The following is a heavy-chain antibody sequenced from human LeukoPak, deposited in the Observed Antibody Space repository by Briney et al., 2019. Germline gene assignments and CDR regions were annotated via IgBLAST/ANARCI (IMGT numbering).Heavy chain of an antibody. CDR2: INHSGST. V-gene: IGHV4-34*01. CDR1: GGSFSGYY. D-gene: IGHD3-10*01. Sequence: SETLSLTCAVYGGSFSGYYWSWIRQPPGKGLEWIGEINHSGSTNYNPSLKSRVTISVDTSKNQFSLKLSSVTAADTAVYYCARGTMADYWGQETLVTVSS. J-gene: IGHJ4*02. CDR3: ARGTMADY.